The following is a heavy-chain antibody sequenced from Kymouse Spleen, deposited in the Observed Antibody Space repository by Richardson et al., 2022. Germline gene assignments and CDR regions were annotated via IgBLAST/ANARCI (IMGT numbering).Heavy chain of an antibody. CDR1: GFTFSSYA. D-gene: IGHD2-2*02. V-gene: IGHV3-23*04. CDR2: ISGSGGST. CDR3: ATYCSSTSCYLSYYGMDV. Sequence: EVQLVESGGGLVQPGGSLRLSCAASGFTFSSYAMSWVRQAPGKGLEWVSAISGSGGSTYYADSVKGRFTISRDNSKNTLYLQMNSLRAEDTAVYYCATYCSSTSCYLSYYGMDVWGQGTTVTVSS. J-gene: IGHJ6*02.